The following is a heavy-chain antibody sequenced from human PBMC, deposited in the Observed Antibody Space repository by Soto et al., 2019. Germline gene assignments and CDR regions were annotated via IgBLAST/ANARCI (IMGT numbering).Heavy chain of an antibody. D-gene: IGHD2-2*01. Sequence: GGSLRLSCAASGFTFSSYWMSWVRQAPGKGLEWVANIKQDGSEKYYVDSVKGRFTISRDNAKNSLYLQMNSLRAEDTAVYYCARDVVPAAPTYNWFDPWGQGTLVTVSS. J-gene: IGHJ5*02. CDR2: IKQDGSEK. CDR3: ARDVVPAAPTYNWFDP. V-gene: IGHV3-7*04. CDR1: GFTFSSYW.